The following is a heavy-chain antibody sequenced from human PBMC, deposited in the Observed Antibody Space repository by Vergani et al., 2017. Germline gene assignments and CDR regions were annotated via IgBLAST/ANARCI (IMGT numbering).Heavy chain of an antibody. CDR3: ASVNTETNGHLYYYYYMDV. CDR2: IDHTGRH. J-gene: IGHJ6*03. V-gene: IGHV4-34*01. D-gene: IGHD4-11*01. CDR1: GGSFTSYH. Sequence: QVQLQQWGGGLLKPSETLSLTCVVNGGSFTSYHWTWIRQSPGEGLEWVGDIDHTGRHDYNPSLKRRLTMSVDKSRNQFSLTLNSVTATDTAIYFCASVNTETNGHLYYYYYMDVWGQGTAVTVS.